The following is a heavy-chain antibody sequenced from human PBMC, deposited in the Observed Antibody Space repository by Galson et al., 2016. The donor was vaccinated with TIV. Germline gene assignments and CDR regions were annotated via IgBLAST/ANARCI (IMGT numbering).Heavy chain of an antibody. J-gene: IGHJ3*01. CDR3: ARPGNYDGDRRGAFDL. CDR2: ITYTSATI. Sequence: SLRLSCAASGFTFSSWHMDWVRQGPGEGLEWISFITYTSATIYYADSVKGRFTVSRDNAKNSLYLQMNSLRAEDTAVYYCARPGNYDGDRRGAFDLWGQGTMVTVSP. CDR1: GFTFSSWH. D-gene: IGHD4-23*01. V-gene: IGHV3-48*04.